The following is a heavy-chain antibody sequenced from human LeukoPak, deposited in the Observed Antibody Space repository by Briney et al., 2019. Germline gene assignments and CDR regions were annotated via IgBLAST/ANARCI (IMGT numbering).Heavy chain of an antibody. Sequence: PGGSLRLSCAASGFTFNTYGMHWVRQAPGQGLEWVAVISYDGSNKYYADSVKGRFTFSRDNFKNTLYLQMNSLRAEDTAVYYCAKSSYGGNWGQGTLVTVSS. CDR3: AKSSYGGN. CDR2: ISYDGSNK. D-gene: IGHD3-16*01. J-gene: IGHJ4*02. V-gene: IGHV3-30*18. CDR1: GFTFNTYG.